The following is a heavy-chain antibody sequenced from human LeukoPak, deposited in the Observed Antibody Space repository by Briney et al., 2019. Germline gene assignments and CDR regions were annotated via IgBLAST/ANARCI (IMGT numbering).Heavy chain of an antibody. J-gene: IGHJ4*02. CDR1: GLTFSTYG. Sequence: GGSLRLSCAASGLTFSTYGMHWVRQAPGKGLEWVAVISYDGSNEYYADSVKGRFTISRDNSKNTLYLQMSSLRAEDTAVYYCAKEFNRGLPDYWGQGTLVTVPS. CDR3: AKEFNRGLPDY. CDR2: ISYDGSNE. V-gene: IGHV3-30*18. D-gene: IGHD2-21*01.